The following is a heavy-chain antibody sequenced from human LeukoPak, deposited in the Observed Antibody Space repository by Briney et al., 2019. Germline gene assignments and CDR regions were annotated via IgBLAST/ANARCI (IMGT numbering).Heavy chain of an antibody. Sequence: PGRSLRLSCAASGFTFSSYGMHWVRQAPGKGLEWVANIKQDGSEKYYVDSVKGRFTISRDNAKNSLYLQMNSLRAEDTAVYYCARGLSPAFGEWGNWGQGTLVTVSS. V-gene: IGHV3-7*04. CDR2: IKQDGSEK. CDR1: GFTFSSYG. J-gene: IGHJ4*02. D-gene: IGHD3-10*01. CDR3: ARGLSPAFGEWGN.